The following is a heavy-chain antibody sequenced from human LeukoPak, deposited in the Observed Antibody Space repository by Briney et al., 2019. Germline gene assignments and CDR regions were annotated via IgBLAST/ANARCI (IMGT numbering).Heavy chain of an antibody. CDR1: GGSISSGGYY. J-gene: IGHJ4*02. Sequence: PSETLSLTCTVSGGSISSGGYYWSWIRQHPGKGLEWIGYIYYSGSTYYNPSLKSRVTISVDTSKNQFSLKLSSVTAADTAVCYCARGLQTGVVGATPPYYFDYWGQGTLVTVSS. CDR3: ARGLQTGVVGATPPYYFDY. D-gene: IGHD1-26*01. V-gene: IGHV4-31*03. CDR2: IYYSGST.